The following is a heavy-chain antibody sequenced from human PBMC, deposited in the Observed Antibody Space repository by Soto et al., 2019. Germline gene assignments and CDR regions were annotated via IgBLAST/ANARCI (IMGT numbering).Heavy chain of an antibody. CDR2: INPSGGST. CDR3: ASGRERVLYGMDV. J-gene: IGHJ6*02. Sequence: QVQLVQSGAEVKKPGASVKVSCKASGYTFTSYYMHWVRQAPGQGLEWMGIINPSGGSTSYAQKFQGRVTMIRDTSTSTVYMELSSLRSEDTAVYYCASGRERVLYGMDVWGQGTTVTVSS. D-gene: IGHD2-8*01. CDR1: GYTFTSYY. V-gene: IGHV1-46*01.